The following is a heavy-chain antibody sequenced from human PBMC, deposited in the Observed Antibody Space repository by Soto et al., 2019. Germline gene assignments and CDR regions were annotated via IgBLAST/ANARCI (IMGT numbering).Heavy chain of an antibody. D-gene: IGHD3-9*01. CDR2: ISYDGINK. Sequence: QVQLVESGGGVVQPGRSLRLSCAASGFTFSSYAMHWVRQAPGNGLEWVAVISYDGINKHYADSVKVRFSISRDDSENTLYLQMNSLRAEDTAGYYCAKDGYLDSYYFDYWGQGTLVTVSS. CDR3: AKDGYLDSYYFDY. J-gene: IGHJ4*02. V-gene: IGHV3-30-3*01. CDR1: GFTFSSYA.